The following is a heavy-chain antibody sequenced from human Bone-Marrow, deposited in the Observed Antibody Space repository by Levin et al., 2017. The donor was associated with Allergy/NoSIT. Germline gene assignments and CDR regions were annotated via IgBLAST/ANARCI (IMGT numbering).Heavy chain of an antibody. CDR1: GFTFSDYW. D-gene: IGHD2-21*01. CDR2: IKEDGSEK. V-gene: IGHV3-7*01. J-gene: IGHJ4*02. CDR3: ARFNRRYSSDY. Sequence: GGSLRLSCAASGFTFSDYWMSWLRQAPGKGLEWVANIKEDGSEKYYVDSVKGRFTISRDNAKNSLYLQMNSLRAEDTAVYYCARFNRRYSSDYWGQGTLVTVSS.